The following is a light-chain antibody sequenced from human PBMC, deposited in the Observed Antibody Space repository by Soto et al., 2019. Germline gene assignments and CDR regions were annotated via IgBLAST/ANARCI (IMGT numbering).Light chain of an antibody. CDR2: GNN. CDR1: SSNIGARYD. CDR3: QSSDSSLSGNGV. V-gene: IGLV1-40*01. Sequence: QSVLTQPPSVSGAPGQRVTISCTGSSSNIGARYDVHWYQQLPGTAPKLLIYGNNNRPSGVPDRFSGSKSGTSAFLAITGLQAEDEADYYCQSSDSSLSGNGVFGGGTKLTVL. J-gene: IGLJ3*02.